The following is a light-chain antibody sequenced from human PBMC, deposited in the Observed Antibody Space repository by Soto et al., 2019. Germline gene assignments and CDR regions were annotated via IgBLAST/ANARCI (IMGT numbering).Light chain of an antibody. CDR3: QQYGSSPLT. CDR2: GAS. Sequence: EIVLTQSPGTLSLSPGERATLSCRASQSVSSSYLAWYRQKPGQAPRLLIYGASSRATGIPDRFSGSGSGTDFTLTISRLKPADFAVYYCQQYGSSPLTFGGGTQVEIK. J-gene: IGKJ4*01. V-gene: IGKV3-20*01. CDR1: QSVSSSY.